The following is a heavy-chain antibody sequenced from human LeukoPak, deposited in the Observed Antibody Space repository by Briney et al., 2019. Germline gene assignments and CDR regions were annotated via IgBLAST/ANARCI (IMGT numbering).Heavy chain of an antibody. D-gene: IGHD6-13*01. CDR3: AIGADGTGYYDY. V-gene: IGHV5-51*01. J-gene: IGHJ4*02. CDR2: INPGDSDT. CDR1: GYRFTKYW. Sequence: GEALKISCKGSGYRFTKYWIGWVRQMPAKGLEWMGFINPGDSDTRYRPSFQGQVTLSADKSTSTAYLQWSSLKASDTAMYYCAIGADGTGYYDYWGQGTLVTVSS.